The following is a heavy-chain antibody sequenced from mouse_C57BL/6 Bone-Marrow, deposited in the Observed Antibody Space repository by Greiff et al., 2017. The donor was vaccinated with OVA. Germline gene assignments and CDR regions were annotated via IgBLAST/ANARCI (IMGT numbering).Heavy chain of an antibody. CDR2: INPSSGYT. D-gene: IGHD1-1*01. CDR1: GYTFTSYW. V-gene: IGHV1-7*01. J-gene: IGHJ4*01. Sequence: VQLKESGAELAKPGASVKLSCKASGYTFTSYWMHWVKQRPGQGLEWIGYINPSSGYTKYNQKFKDKATLTADKSSSTAYMQLSSLTYEDSAVYYCARYYYGSSYGYYAMDYWGQGTSVTVST. CDR3: ARYYYGSSYGYYAMDY.